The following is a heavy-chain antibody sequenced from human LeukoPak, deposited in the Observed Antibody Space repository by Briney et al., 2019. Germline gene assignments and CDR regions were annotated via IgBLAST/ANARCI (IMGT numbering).Heavy chain of an antibody. CDR1: GFTFSDYY. J-gene: IGHJ6*03. V-gene: IGHV3-11*04. Sequence: GGSLRLSCAASGFTFSDYYMSWIRQAPGKGLECVSYISSSGSTIYYADSVKGRFTISRDNAKNSLYLQMNSLRAEDMAVYYCARDDYVWGSYRPGPDYYYYMDVWGKGTTVTVSS. D-gene: IGHD3-16*02. CDR2: ISSSGSTI. CDR3: ARDDYVWGSYRPGPDYYYYMDV.